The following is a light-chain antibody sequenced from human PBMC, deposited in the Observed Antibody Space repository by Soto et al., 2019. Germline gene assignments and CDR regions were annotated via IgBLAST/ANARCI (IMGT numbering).Light chain of an antibody. CDR3: QHYHNLPIT. CDR1: QDISTS. V-gene: IGKV1-33*01. CDR2: EAS. J-gene: IGKJ5*01. Sequence: DIQMTQSPSSLSASVGDRVTITCQASQDISTSLNWYKQKPGRAPKLRIYEASNLETGVPSWFSGSGSGTDGTFTISSLQPEDIATYYCQHYHNLPITFGQGTRLEIK.